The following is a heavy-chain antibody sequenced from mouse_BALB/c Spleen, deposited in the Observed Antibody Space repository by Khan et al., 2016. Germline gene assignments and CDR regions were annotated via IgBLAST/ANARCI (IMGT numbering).Heavy chain of an antibody. Sequence: QIQLVQSGPELKKPGETVKISCKASGYTFTNYGMNWVKQAPGKGLKWMGWINTNTGEPTYAEEFKGRFAFSLETSASTAYLQSNNLKNEDTATYFCAEDYYGSNWFAYWGQGTLFTVSA. CDR2: INTNTGEP. CDR1: GYTFTNYG. J-gene: IGHJ3*01. CDR3: AEDYYGSNWFAY. V-gene: IGHV9-3*02. D-gene: IGHD1-1*01.